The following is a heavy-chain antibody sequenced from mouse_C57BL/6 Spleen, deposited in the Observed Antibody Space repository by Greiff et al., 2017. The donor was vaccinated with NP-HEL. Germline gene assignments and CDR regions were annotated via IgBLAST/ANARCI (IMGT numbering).Heavy chain of an antibody. D-gene: IGHD2-4*01. Sequence: EVHLVESGGGLVQPGGSLKLSCAASGFTFSDYYMYWVRQTPEKRLEWVAYISNGGGSTYYPDTVKGRFTISRDNAKNTLYLQMSRLKSEDTAMYYCARHGDYAYAMDYWGQGTSVTVSS. CDR3: ARHGDYAYAMDY. CDR2: ISNGGGST. J-gene: IGHJ4*01. V-gene: IGHV5-12*01. CDR1: GFTFSDYY.